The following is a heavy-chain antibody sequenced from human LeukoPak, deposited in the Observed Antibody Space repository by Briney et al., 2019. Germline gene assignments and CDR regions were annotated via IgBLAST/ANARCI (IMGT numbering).Heavy chain of an antibody. J-gene: IGHJ4*02. CDR1: GGSISSYY. D-gene: IGHD2-21*02. CDR2: SGGT. Sequence: PSETLSLTCTASGGSISSYYLSWIRQPPGKGLEWIGRSGGTNDNPYLENRVTMSVNTSKNQFSLTLCPLTAADTAVYYCARDRNVGGDYRIYFDCWGQGTLVTAS. V-gene: IGHV4-4*07. CDR3: ARDRNVGGDYRIYFDC.